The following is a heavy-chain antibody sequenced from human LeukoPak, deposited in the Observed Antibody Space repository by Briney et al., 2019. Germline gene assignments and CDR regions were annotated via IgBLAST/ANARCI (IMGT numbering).Heavy chain of an antibody. CDR1: GYTFTGYY. D-gene: IGHD2-2*01. CDR3: ASLGYCSSTSCPNEDAFDI. CDR2: TNPNSGGT. Sequence: ASVKVSCKASGYTFTGYYMHWVRQAPGQGLEWMGWTNPNSGGTNYAQKFQGWVTMTRDTSISTAYMELSSLRSEDTAVYYCASLGYCSSTSCPNEDAFDIWGQGTMVTVSS. V-gene: IGHV1-2*04. J-gene: IGHJ3*02.